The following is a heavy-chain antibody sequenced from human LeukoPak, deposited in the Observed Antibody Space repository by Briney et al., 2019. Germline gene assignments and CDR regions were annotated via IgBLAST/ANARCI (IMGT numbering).Heavy chain of an antibody. D-gene: IGHD3-10*01. J-gene: IGHJ4*02. CDR2: IYYSGST. Sequence: SETLSLTCTVSGGSISSYYWSWIRQPPGKGLEWIGYIYYSGSTNYNPSLKSRVTISVDTSKNQFSLKLSSVTAADTAVYYCARTGMVRGDYFDYWGQGTLVTVSS. V-gene: IGHV4-59*01. CDR1: GGSISSYY. CDR3: ARTGMVRGDYFDY.